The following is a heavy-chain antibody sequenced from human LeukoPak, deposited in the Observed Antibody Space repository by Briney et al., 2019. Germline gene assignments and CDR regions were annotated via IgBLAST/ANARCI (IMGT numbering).Heavy chain of an antibody. CDR2: VTPIFGTA. J-gene: IGHJ4*02. CDR1: GDTFNTHA. Sequence: GASVKASCKVSGDTFNTHAVSWVRQAPGQGPEWMGGVTPIFGTANYAQKFQGRVTITADESTNTAYMELNSLRSEDTAVYYCARCRTPYNNYYFDYWGQGTLVTVSS. CDR3: ARCRTPYNNYYFDY. D-gene: IGHD3-10*01. V-gene: IGHV1-69*13.